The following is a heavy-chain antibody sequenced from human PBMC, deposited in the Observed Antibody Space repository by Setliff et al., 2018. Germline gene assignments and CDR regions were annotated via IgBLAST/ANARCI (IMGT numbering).Heavy chain of an antibody. CDR1: GYTYTNYG. V-gene: IGHV1-18*01. D-gene: IGHD3-22*01. CDR2: INNYSFKT. J-gene: IGHJ4*02. CDR3: ARINFYVSSGYYYAPDY. Sequence: ASVKVSCKAFGYTYTNYGITWVRQAPGQGLEWMGWINNYSFKTNYPQKFLGRVTMTTDTSTSTAYMELKSLRSDDTAVYYCARINFYVSSGYYYAPDYWGQGTLVTVSS.